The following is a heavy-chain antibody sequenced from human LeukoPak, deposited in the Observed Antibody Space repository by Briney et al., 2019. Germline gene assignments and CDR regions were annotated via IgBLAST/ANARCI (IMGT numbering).Heavy chain of an antibody. D-gene: IGHD2-8*01. CDR1: GYTFISYD. J-gene: IGHJ3*02. CDR2: MNPNSGNT. V-gene: IGHV1-8*01. Sequence: ASVKVSCKASGYTFISYDINWVRQATGQGLEWMGWMNPNSGNTGYAQKFQGRVTMTRNTSISTAYMELSSLRFEDTAVYYCARDVNGRGDDAFDIWGQGTIVTVSS. CDR3: ARDVNGRGDDAFDI.